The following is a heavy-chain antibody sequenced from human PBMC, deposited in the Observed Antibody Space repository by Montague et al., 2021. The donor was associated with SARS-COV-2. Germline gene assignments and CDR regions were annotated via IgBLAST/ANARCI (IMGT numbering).Heavy chain of an antibody. Sequence: SETLSLTCTVSGASISSASHYWSWVRQRPGKGLESIGYISYRGFPTYNPSLNSRLTISLDTSANAFSLKLNSVTVADTAVYYCATFRADFGWSSCCRGMDVWGQGTTVTVSS. J-gene: IGHJ6*02. CDR3: ATFRADFGWSSCCRGMDV. D-gene: IGHD3-9*01. V-gene: IGHV4-61*03. CDR2: ISYRGFP. CDR1: GASISSASHY.